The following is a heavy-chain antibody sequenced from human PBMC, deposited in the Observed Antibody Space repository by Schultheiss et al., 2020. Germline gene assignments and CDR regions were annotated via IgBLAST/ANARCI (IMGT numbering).Heavy chain of an antibody. CDR1: GFTFSIYS. CDR3: ARDGYNNAFDY. Sequence: GGSLRLSCAASGFTFSIYSMNWVRQAPGKGLEWVSSISSSSSYIYYADSVKGRFTISRDNAKDSLYLQMSSLRAEDTAVYYCARDGYNNAFDYWGQGTLVTVSS. J-gene: IGHJ4*02. D-gene: IGHD5-24*01. V-gene: IGHV3-21*01. CDR2: ISSSSSYI.